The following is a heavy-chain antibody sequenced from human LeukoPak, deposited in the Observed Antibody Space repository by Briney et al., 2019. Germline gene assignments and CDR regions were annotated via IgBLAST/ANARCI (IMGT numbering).Heavy chain of an antibody. J-gene: IGHJ4*02. V-gene: IGHV1-2*02. CDR3: ARGLGLDY. CDR1: GRSLNAYY. D-gene: IGHD4-11*01. CDR2: INPSSGGT. Sequence: ASVKVSCKASGRSLNAYYMHWVRQAPGQGLEWMGWINPSSGGTKYAQKFQGRVTMARDTSISTTYMELSRLTSDDTAVYYCARGLGLDYWGQGTLVTVSS.